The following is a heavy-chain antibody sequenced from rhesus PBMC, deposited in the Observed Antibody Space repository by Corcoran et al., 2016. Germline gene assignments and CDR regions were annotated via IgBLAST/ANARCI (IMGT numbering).Heavy chain of an antibody. V-gene: IGHV4-93*01. Sequence: QVQLQESGPAVVKPSETLSLTCAVSGGSISSSNWWSWIRQSPGKGLEWIGDFKRSCGGTNYNPSLKNRVTISKDAYKNQFSLKLSSVTAADTAVYYCARGRLSFYNSLDVWGRGVLVTVSS. CDR3: ARGRLSFYNSLDV. CDR2: FKRSCGGT. J-gene: IGHJ5-2*02. CDR1: GGSISSSNW.